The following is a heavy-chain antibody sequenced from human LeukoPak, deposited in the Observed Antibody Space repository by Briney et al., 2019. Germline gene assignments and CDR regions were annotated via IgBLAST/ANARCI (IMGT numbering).Heavy chain of an antibody. Sequence: SQTLSLTCAISGDSVSSNSAAWNWIRQSPSRGLEWLGRTYYRSKWYNDYAVSVKSRITINPDTSKNQFSLQLNSVTPEDTAVYYCARDRGSSWSLRTHYNWFDPWGQGTLVTVSS. CDR3: ARDRGSSWSLRTHYNWFDP. CDR2: TYYRSKWYN. D-gene: IGHD6-13*01. J-gene: IGHJ5*02. V-gene: IGHV6-1*01. CDR1: GDSVSSNSAA.